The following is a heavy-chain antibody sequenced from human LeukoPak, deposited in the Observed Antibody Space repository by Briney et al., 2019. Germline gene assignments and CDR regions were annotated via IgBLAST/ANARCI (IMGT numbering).Heavy chain of an antibody. CDR2: INPNGGST. V-gene: IGHV1-46*01. Sequence: ASVKISCKASGYTFTNYYIHWVRQAPGQGLEWVGLINPNGGSTGYAQRFQGRVTVTTDTSTSTAYMELRSLRSDDTAVYYCARDGTHSGYDYPIDYWGQGTLVTVSS. CDR1: GYTFTNYY. D-gene: IGHD5-12*01. CDR3: ARDGTHSGYDYPIDY. J-gene: IGHJ4*02.